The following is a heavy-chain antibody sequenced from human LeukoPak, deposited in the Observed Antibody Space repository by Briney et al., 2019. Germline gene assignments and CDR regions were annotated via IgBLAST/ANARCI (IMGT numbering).Heavy chain of an antibody. CDR2: INPNSGGT. CDR3: ARNLQRRDYYDRSGHYYPSPYGMDV. V-gene: IGHV1-2*04. Sequence: ASVKVSCKASGGTFSSYGISWVRQAPGQGLEWMGWINPNSGGTNYARKFQGWVTMTRDTSISTAYMELSRLRSDDTAVYYCARNLQRRDYYDRSGHYYPSPYGMDVWGQGTTVTVSS. CDR1: GGTFSSYG. J-gene: IGHJ6*02. D-gene: IGHD3-22*01.